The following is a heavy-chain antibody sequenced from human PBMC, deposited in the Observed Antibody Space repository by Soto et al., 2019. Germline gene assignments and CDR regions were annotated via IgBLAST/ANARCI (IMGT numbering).Heavy chain of an antibody. CDR2: ISSSGSTI. D-gene: IGHD3-3*01. Sequence: QPGGSLRLSCAASGFTFSSYEMNWVRQAPGKGLEWVSYISSSGSTIYYADSVKGRFTISRDNAKNSLYLQMNSLRAEDTAVYYCARGLTRYYDFWSGPRVFDPWGQGTLVTVSS. V-gene: IGHV3-48*03. J-gene: IGHJ5*02. CDR1: GFTFSSYE. CDR3: ARGLTRYYDFWSGPRVFDP.